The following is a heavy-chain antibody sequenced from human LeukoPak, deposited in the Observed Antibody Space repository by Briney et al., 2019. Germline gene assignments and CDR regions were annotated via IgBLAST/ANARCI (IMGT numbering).Heavy chain of an antibody. CDR2: ISDSDSGT. CDR1: GFTFSTYA. Sequence: GGTLRLSCAASGFTFSTYAMSWVRHAPGQGLEWVSGISDSDSGTYYADSVKGRFTISRDNSKNTLYLQMNSLRAEDTAVYYCAKGYGYSSSWTSNYYFYGLDVWGQGTTVTVSS. CDR3: AKGYGYSSSWTSNYYFYGLDV. D-gene: IGHD6-13*01. J-gene: IGHJ6*02. V-gene: IGHV3-23*01.